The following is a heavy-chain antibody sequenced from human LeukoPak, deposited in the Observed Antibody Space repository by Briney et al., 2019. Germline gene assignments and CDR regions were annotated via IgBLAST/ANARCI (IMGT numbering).Heavy chain of an antibody. Sequence: GGSLRLSCAASGFTFGSYSMNWVRQAPGKGLEWVSSISSTGSYIYYADSVKGRFTISRDNAKNSLYLQMNSLRAEDTAVYYCAREGDLSYYFDYWGQGTLVTVSS. J-gene: IGHJ4*02. D-gene: IGHD3-16*01. CDR1: GFTFGSYS. CDR3: AREGDLSYYFDY. CDR2: ISSTGSYI. V-gene: IGHV3-21*01.